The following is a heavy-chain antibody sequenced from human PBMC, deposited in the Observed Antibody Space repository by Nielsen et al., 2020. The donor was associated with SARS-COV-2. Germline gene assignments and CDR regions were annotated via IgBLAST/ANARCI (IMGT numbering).Heavy chain of an antibody. Sequence: SLKISCAASGFTFDDYAMHWVRQAPGKGLEWVSGISWSSGSIAYADSVKGRFTISRDNAKNSLHLQMNSLRAEDTAFYYSARGRRVGTTLFEYWGQGTLVTVSS. J-gene: IGHJ4*02. CDR3: ARGRRVGTTLFEY. D-gene: IGHD1-14*01. CDR1: GFTFDDYA. V-gene: IGHV3-9*01. CDR2: ISWSSGSI.